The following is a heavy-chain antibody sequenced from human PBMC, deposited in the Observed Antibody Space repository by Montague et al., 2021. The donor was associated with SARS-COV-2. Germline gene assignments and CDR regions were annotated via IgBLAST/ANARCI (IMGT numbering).Heavy chain of an antibody. Sequence: SLRLSCAASGFTFSSYGMHWVRQAPGKGLEWVAVIWYDGSNKYYADSVKGRFTISRDNSKNTLYLQMNSLRAEDTAVYYCARDNLLIVAAGVFDYWGQGTMVTVSS. V-gene: IGHV3-33*01. CDR2: IWYDGSNK. CDR3: ARDNLLIVAAGVFDY. CDR1: GFTFSSYG. D-gene: IGHD6-13*01. J-gene: IGHJ4*02.